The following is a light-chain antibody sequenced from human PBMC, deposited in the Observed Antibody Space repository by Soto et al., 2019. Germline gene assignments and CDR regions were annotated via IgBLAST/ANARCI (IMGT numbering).Light chain of an antibody. J-gene: IGLJ1*01. Sequence: QSALTQPASVSGCPGQSITISCTGTSSDVGGYDYVSWYQLHPGKAPKLMVFEVSNRPSGVSYCFSGSKSGNTASLTISGLQAEDEADYFCSSYSISTAYLFGTGTKVTV. V-gene: IGLV2-14*01. CDR1: SSDVGGYDY. CDR3: SSYSISTAYL. CDR2: EVS.